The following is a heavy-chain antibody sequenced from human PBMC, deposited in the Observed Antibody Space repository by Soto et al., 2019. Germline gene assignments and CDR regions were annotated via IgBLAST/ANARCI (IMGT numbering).Heavy chain of an antibody. CDR1: GGTFSTFA. CDR3: ARSQGGSSSLDIYYYYYYGTDV. CDR2: VFPIFGTP. V-gene: IGHV1-69*01. D-gene: IGHD2-15*01. J-gene: IGHJ6*02. Sequence: QVQLVQSGAEVKKPGSSVKVSCKAPGGTFSTFAISWVRQAPGQVLEWMGGVFPIFGTPKYAQKFQGRVRNTADESTSTGYMELRSLRSDDTAVYYCARSQGGSSSLDIYYYYYYGTDVWGQGTTVTVSS.